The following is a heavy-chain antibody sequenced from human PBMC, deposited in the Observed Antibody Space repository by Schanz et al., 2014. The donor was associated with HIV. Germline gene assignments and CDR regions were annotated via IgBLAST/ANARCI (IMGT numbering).Heavy chain of an antibody. D-gene: IGHD4-17*01. CDR1: GFTFSSYG. CDR2: ISYDGINK. CDR3: YGDESGY. J-gene: IGHJ4*02. Sequence: QVQLVESGGGVVQPGRSLRLSCAASGFTFSSYGMHWVRQAPGKGLEWVAVISYDGINKYYADSVKGRFTISRDNSKNTLYLQMNTLRAEDTAVYYCYGDESGYWGQGTLVTVSS. V-gene: IGHV3-30*03.